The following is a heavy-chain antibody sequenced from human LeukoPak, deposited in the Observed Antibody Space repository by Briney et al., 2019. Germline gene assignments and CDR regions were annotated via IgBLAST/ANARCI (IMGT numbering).Heavy chain of an antibody. CDR1: GGSISSGGYS. V-gene: IGHV4-30-2*01. CDR3: ARARAGSGSYLDY. CDR2: IYHSGGT. Sequence: SETLSLTCAVSGGSISSGGYSWSWIRQPPGKGLEWIGYIYHSGGTYYNPSLKSRVTISVDRSKNQFSLKLSSVTAADTAVYYCARARAGSGSYLDYWGQGTLVTVSS. D-gene: IGHD3-10*01. J-gene: IGHJ4*02.